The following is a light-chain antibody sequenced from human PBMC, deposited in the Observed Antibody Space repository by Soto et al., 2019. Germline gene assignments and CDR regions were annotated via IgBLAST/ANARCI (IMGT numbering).Light chain of an antibody. J-gene: IGLJ1*01. Sequence: QSVLTQPPSASGTPGQRVTITCSASSANIGSNTVNWYQQRPGAAHKLLIYCDNQRPSGVPDRFAGPKSGTAASLAISGRESEDEADHYCAAWDDSQIGYVFGTGTKVTVL. CDR2: CDN. CDR3: AAWDDSQIGYV. V-gene: IGLV1-44*01. CDR1: SANIGSNT.